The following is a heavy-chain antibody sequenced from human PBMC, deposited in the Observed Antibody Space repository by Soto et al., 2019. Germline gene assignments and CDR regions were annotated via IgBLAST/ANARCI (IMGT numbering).Heavy chain of an antibody. CDR2: ISYDGSNK. J-gene: IGHJ6*03. Sequence: QVQLVESGGGVVQPGRSLRLSCAASGFTFSSYGMHWVRQAPGKGLEWVAVISYDGSNKYYADSVKGRFTISRDNSKNTLYLQMNSLRAEDTAMYYCAKSPHLYYYYYYMDVWGKGTTVTVSS. CDR1: GFTFSSYG. V-gene: IGHV3-30*18. CDR3: AKSPHLYYYYYYMDV.